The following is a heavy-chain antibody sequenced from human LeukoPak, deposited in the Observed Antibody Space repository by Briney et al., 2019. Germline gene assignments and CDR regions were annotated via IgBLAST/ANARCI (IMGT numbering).Heavy chain of an antibody. Sequence: KVSCKGSGYSFTSYWIGWVRQMPGKGLEWMGIIYPGDSDTRYSPSFQGQVTISADKSISTAYLQWSSLKASDTAMYYCARLPRTVVTDFDYWGQGTLVTVSS. J-gene: IGHJ4*02. V-gene: IGHV5-51*01. CDR2: IYPGDSDT. CDR1: GYSFTSYW. CDR3: ARLPRTVVTDFDY. D-gene: IGHD4-23*01.